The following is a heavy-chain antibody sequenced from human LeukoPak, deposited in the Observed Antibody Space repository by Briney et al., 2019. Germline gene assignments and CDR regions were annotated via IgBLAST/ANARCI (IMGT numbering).Heavy chain of an antibody. CDR3: ARDGVEMATRNYFDY. Sequence: SVKVSCKASGGTFSSYAISWVRQAPGQGLEWMGGIIPIFGTANYAQKFQGRVTITADESTSTAYMELSSLRSEDTAVYYCARDGVEMATRNYFDYWGQGTLVTVSS. D-gene: IGHD5-24*01. CDR2: IIPIFGTA. CDR1: GGTFSSYA. V-gene: IGHV1-69*13. J-gene: IGHJ4*02.